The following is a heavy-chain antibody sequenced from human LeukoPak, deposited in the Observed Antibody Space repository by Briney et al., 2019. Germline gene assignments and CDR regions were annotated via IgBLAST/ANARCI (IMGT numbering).Heavy chain of an antibody. J-gene: IGHJ6*02. D-gene: IGHD6-6*01. V-gene: IGHV3-11*06. CDR2: ISSSSSYT. CDR1: GFTFSDYY. CDR3: ARESIAARPSGVYYYYGMDV. Sequence: GGSLRLSCAATGFTFSDYYMSWIRQAPGKGLEWVSYISSSSSYTNYADSVKGRFTISRDNAKNSLYLQMNSLRAEDTAVYYCARESIAARPSGVYYYYGMDVWGQGTTVTVSS.